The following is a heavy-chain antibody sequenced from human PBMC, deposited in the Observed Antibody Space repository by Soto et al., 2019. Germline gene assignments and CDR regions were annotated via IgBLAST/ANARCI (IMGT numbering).Heavy chain of an antibody. V-gene: IGHV3-23*01. D-gene: IGHD3-16*02. Sequence: GGSLRLSCAASGFTFSSYAMSWVRQAPGKGLEWVSAISGSGGSTYYADSVKGRFTISRDNSKNTLYLQMNSLRAEETAVYYCEKYNSFICLGELSLSYWGQGTLVTVSS. CDR1: GFTFSSYA. CDR2: ISGSGGST. J-gene: IGHJ4*02. CDR3: EKYNSFICLGELSLSY.